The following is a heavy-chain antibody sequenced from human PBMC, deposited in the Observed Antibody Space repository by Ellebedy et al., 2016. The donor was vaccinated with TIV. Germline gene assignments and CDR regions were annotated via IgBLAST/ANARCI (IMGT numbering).Heavy chain of an antibody. CDR1: GYTFTSYY. Sequence: ASVKVSCXASGYTFTSYYMHWVRQAPGQGLEWMGIINPSGGSTSYAQKFQGRVTMTRDTSTSTVYMELSSLRSEDTAVYYCARLYGSGSYKEVGADYWGQGTLVTVSS. CDR2: INPSGGST. D-gene: IGHD3-10*01. J-gene: IGHJ4*02. CDR3: ARLYGSGSYKEVGADY. V-gene: IGHV1-46*01.